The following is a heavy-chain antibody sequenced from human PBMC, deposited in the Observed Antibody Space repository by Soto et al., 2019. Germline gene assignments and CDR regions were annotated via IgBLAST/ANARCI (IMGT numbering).Heavy chain of an antibody. CDR3: ARALRIAAAGTHNYYYGMDV. Sequence: SVKVSCKASGGTFSSYAISWVRQAPGQGLEWMGGIIPIFGTANYAQKFQGRVTITADESTSTAYMELSSLRSEDTAVYYCARALRIAAAGTHNYYYGMDVWGQGTTVTVSS. V-gene: IGHV1-69*13. CDR2: IIPIFGTA. CDR1: GGTFSSYA. J-gene: IGHJ6*02. D-gene: IGHD6-13*01.